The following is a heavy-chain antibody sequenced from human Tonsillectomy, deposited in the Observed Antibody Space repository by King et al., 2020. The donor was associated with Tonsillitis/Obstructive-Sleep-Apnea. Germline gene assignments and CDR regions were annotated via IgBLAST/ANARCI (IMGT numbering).Heavy chain of an antibody. J-gene: IGHJ6*03. CDR1: GYTFSSYV. Sequence: VQLVESGAEVKKSGASVKVSCKASGYTFSSYVITWVRQAPGQGLEWMGWISVHNGNTNYAQKVQARVTMTTDTSTSTAYMDRKSLRSDDTAIYYCARLPTITIFGVAPSYMDVWGNGTTVTVSS. CDR2: ISVHNGNT. D-gene: IGHD3-3*01. V-gene: IGHV1-18*01. CDR3: ARLPTITIFGVAPSYMDV.